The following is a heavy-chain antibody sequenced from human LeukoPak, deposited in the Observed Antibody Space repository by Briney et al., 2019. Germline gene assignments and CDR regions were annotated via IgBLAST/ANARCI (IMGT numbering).Heavy chain of an antibody. J-gene: IGHJ4*02. CDR2: ISYDGSNK. D-gene: IGHD3-10*01. V-gene: IGHV3-30-3*01. Sequence: GGSLRLSCAASGFSFSDYAMHWVRQAPGKGLEWVALISYDGSNKHYADSVKGRFTNSRDRSKNPLFPQMNSLRAEDTAVYYCARSGAGGYVDYWGQGTLVTVSS. CDR1: GFSFSDYA. CDR3: ARSGAGGYVDY.